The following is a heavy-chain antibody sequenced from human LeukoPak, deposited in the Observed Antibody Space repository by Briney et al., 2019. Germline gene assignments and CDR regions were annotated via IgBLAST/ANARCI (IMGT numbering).Heavy chain of an antibody. D-gene: IGHD3-3*01. CDR2: ISGSGGST. J-gene: IGHJ3*02. V-gene: IGHV3-23*01. CDR3: ATDRTLGGFWSGPDAFDI. Sequence: GGSLRLSCAASGFTFSSYGMSWVRQAPGKGLEWVSAISGSGGSTHYADSVKGRFTISRDNSKNTLYLQMNSLRAEDTAVYYCATDRTLGGFWSGPDAFDIWGQGAMVTVSS. CDR1: GFTFSSYG.